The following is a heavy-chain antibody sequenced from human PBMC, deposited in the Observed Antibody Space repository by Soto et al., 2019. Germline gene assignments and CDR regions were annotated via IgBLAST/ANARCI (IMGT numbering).Heavy chain of an antibody. D-gene: IGHD6-19*01. CDR1: GYTFSSYG. Sequence: ASVKVSCKASGYTFSSYGICWVRQAPGQGLEWMGWISGYSGHTYYAQKFQGRVTMTTDTSTNTVYMELRSLRSDDTAVYYCAREWDNKSEHSSGWYDDFWGQGTLVTVSS. V-gene: IGHV1-18*01. CDR2: ISGYSGHT. J-gene: IGHJ4*02. CDR3: AREWDNKSEHSSGWYDDF.